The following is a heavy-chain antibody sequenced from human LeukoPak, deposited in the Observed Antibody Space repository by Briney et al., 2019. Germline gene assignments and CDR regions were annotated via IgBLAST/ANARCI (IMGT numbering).Heavy chain of an antibody. D-gene: IGHD3-22*01. V-gene: IGHV3-30*03. CDR3: ASPVDSSGYYPTDY. J-gene: IGHJ4*02. Sequence: GGSLRLSCAASGFTFSSYVMHWVRQAPGKGLEWVAVISYDGSNKYYADSVKGRFTISRDNSKNTLYLQMNSLRAEDTAVYYCASPVDSSGYYPTDYWGQGTLVTVSS. CDR2: ISYDGSNK. CDR1: GFTFSSYV.